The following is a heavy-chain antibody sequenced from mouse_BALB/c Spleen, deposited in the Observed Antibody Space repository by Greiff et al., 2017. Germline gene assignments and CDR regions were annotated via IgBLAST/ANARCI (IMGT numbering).Heavy chain of an antibody. CDR1: GFTFSDYY. CDR2: ISDGGSYT. V-gene: IGHV5-4*02. J-gene: IGHJ3*01. D-gene: IGHD2-10*02. CDR3: ARAPYGNYPFAY. Sequence: DVMLVESGGGLVKPGGSLKLSCAASGFTFSDYYMYWVRQTPEKRLEWVATISDGGSYTYYPDSVKGRFTISRDNAKNNLYLQMSSLKSEDTAMYYCARAPYGNYPFAYWGQGTLVTVSA.